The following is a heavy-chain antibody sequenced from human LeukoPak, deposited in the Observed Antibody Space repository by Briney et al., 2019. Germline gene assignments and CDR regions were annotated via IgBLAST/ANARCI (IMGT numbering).Heavy chain of an antibody. CDR1: GFTFSDYY. CDR2: ISSSGTYT. Sequence: KSWGSLRLSCAASGFTFSDYYMSWICQAPGKGLEWVSYISSSGTYTNHADSVKGRFTISRDNAKNSLYLQMNSLRAEDTAVYYCAKHCSGGNCFSQGVDYWGQGTLVTVSS. CDR3: AKHCSGGNCFSQGVDY. J-gene: IGHJ4*02. V-gene: IGHV3-11*06. D-gene: IGHD2-15*01.